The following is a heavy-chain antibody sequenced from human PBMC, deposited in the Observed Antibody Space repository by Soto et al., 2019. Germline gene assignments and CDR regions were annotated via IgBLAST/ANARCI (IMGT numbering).Heavy chain of an antibody. V-gene: IGHV5-51*01. Sequence: GESLKISCKGSGYSFTSYWIGWVRQMPGKGLEWMGIIYPGDSDTRYSPSFQGQVTISADKSISTAYLQWSSLKASDTAMYYCASLGYCSSTSCRNWFDPWGQGTLGTVSS. CDR2: IYPGDSDT. CDR3: ASLGYCSSTSCRNWFDP. J-gene: IGHJ5*02. D-gene: IGHD2-2*01. CDR1: GYSFTSYW.